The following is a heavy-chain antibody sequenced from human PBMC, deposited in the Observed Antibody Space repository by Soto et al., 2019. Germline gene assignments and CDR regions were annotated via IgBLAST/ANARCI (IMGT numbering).Heavy chain of an antibody. CDR3: AKSPYGDLPYYFAY. Sequence: GGSLRLSCAASGFTFDGHAMGWVRQAPGKGLEWVSGISPTGAFTFYADSMKGRFTISRDNSGNTLFLQMSSLTAADTAFYYCAKSPYGDLPYYFAYWGQGSLVTVSS. CDR2: ISPTGAFT. D-gene: IGHD3-10*01. J-gene: IGHJ4*02. V-gene: IGHV3-23*01. CDR1: GFTFDGHA.